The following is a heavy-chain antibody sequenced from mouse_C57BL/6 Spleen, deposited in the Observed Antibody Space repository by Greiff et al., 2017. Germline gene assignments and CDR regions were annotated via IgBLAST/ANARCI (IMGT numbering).Heavy chain of an antibody. J-gene: IGHJ2*01. Sequence: EVKLQESGPELVKPGASVKISCKASGYSFTGYYMNWVKQSPEKSLEWIGEINPSTGGTTYNQKFKAKATLTVDKSSSTAYMQLKSLTSEDSAVYYCARRGRITTVVARDYFDYWGQGTTLTVSS. CDR3: ARRGRITTVVARDYFDY. D-gene: IGHD1-1*01. CDR2: INPSTGGT. V-gene: IGHV1-42*01. CDR1: GYSFTGYY.